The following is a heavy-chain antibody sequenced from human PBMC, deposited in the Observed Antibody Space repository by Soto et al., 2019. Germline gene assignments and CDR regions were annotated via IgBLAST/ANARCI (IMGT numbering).Heavy chain of an antibody. V-gene: IGHV3-23*01. Sequence: EVQLLESGGGLVQPGGSLRLSCAASGFTYNSYAMSWVRQAPGKGLEWVSAISGSDDSTLYADSVKGRFTISRDNSKNTLYLQMNSLRAEDTAVYYCAKDVSVGLEGATTQWGQGTLVTVSS. J-gene: IGHJ4*02. CDR3: AKDVSVGLEGATTQ. D-gene: IGHD1-26*01. CDR1: GFTYNSYA. CDR2: ISGSDDST.